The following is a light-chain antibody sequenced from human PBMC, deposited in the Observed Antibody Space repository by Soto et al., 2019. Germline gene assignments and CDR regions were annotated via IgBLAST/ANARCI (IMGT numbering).Light chain of an antibody. J-gene: IGLJ2*01. V-gene: IGLV2-11*01. CDR2: DVS. CDR1: SSDVGGYNY. Sequence: QSALTQPRSVSGSPGQSVTNSCTGTSSDVGGYNYVSWYQQHPGKAPKLMIYDVSKRPSGVPDRFSGSKSGNTASLTISGLQAEDEADCYCCSYAGSYTFVFGGGTKLTVL. CDR3: CSYAGSYTFV.